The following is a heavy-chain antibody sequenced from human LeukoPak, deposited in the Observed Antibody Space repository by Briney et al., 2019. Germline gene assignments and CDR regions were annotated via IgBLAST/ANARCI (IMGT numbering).Heavy chain of an antibody. Sequence: PSETLSLTCTVSGGSISSYYWSWIRQPPGKGLEWIGYIYYSGSTNYNPSLKSRVTISVDTSKNQFSLKLSSVTAADTAVYYCVWNYYDSSGYYQTGGNYYYYGMDVWGQGTTVTVSS. V-gene: IGHV4-59*08. CDR1: GGSISSYY. D-gene: IGHD3-22*01. CDR2: IYYSGST. J-gene: IGHJ6*02. CDR3: VWNYYDSSGYYQTGGNYYYYGMDV.